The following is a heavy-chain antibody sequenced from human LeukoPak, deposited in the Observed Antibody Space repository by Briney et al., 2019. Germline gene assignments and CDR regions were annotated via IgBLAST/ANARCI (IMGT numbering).Heavy chain of an antibody. CDR1: GFTFSTYW. J-gene: IGHJ4*02. CDR2: IKQDGSEK. V-gene: IGHV3-7*01. Sequence: PGGSLRLPCAASGFTFSTYWMSWVRQAPGKGLEWVANIKQDGSEKYYVDSVKGRFTISRDNAKNSLYLQMNSLRAEDTAMYYCARDSAGNDYWGQGTQVTVSS. CDR3: ARDSAGNDY. D-gene: IGHD6-13*01.